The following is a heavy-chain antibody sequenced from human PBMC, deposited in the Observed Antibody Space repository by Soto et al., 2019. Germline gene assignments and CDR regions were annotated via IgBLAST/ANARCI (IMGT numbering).Heavy chain of an antibody. D-gene: IGHD2-21*02. CDR1: GFTVSSYA. V-gene: IGHV3-30-3*01. CDR3: ALAYCGGDCPVTHYYYGMDV. CDR2: ISYDGSNK. J-gene: IGHJ6*02. Sequence: GGSLRLSCAASGFTVSSYAMHWVRQAPGKGLEWVAVISYDGSNKYYADSVKGRFTISRDNSKNTLYLQMNSLRAEDTAVYYCALAYCGGDCPVTHYYYGMDVWGQGTTVTVSS.